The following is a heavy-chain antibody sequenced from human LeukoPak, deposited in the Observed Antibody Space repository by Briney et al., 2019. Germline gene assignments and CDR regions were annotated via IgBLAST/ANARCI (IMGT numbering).Heavy chain of an antibody. CDR1: GGSMSSYY. Sequence: SETLSLTCTVSGGSMSSYYWSWIRQPPGKGLEWIGYIYYSGSTNYNPSLKSRVTISVDTSKNQFSLKLNSVAAADTAVYYCARLTGSASELYNCFDPWGQGTLVTVSS. CDR3: ARLTGSASELYNCFDP. J-gene: IGHJ5*02. CDR2: IYYSGST. D-gene: IGHD3-10*01. V-gene: IGHV4-59*08.